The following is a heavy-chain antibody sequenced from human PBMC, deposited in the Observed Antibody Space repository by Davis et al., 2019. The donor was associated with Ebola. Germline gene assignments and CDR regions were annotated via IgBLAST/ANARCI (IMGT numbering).Heavy chain of an antibody. Sequence: TLSLTCTVSGGSISRDGSYWTWIRQHPGKGLEWIGYIYYSESTYYKPSLKSRVTISLATSKNQFSLNLYSVTAADTAVYYCARDLRYDSSGSDYYFYMDVWGKGTTVTVSS. J-gene: IGHJ6*03. D-gene: IGHD3-22*01. CDR1: GGSISRDGSY. CDR2: IYYSEST. V-gene: IGHV4-31*03. CDR3: ARDLRYDSSGSDYYFYMDV.